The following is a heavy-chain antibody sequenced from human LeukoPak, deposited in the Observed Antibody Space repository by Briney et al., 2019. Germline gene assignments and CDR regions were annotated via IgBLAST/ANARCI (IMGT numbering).Heavy chain of an antibody. CDR3: ARGPES. CDR1: GFTFSSYS. V-gene: IGHV4-34*01. CDR2: INHSGST. J-gene: IGHJ4*02. Sequence: PGGSLRLSCAASGFTFSSYSMNWVRQAPGKGLEWIGEINHSGSTNYNPSLKSRVTISVDTSENQFSLKLSSVTAADTAVYYCARGPESWGQGTLVTVSS. D-gene: IGHD5-24*01.